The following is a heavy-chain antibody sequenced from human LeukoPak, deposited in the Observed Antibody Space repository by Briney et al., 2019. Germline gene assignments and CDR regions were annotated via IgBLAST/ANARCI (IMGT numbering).Heavy chain of an antibody. CDR1: GYSFTSYW. CDR3: ATAVDDSSSYFGAFDI. Sequence: GESLKISCKGSGYSFTSYWIGWVRQMPGKGLEWMGIIYPGDSDTRYSPSFQGQVTISADKSISTAYLQWSSLKASDTAMYYCATAVDDSSSYFGAFDIWGQGTMVTVSS. CDR2: IYPGDSDT. V-gene: IGHV5-51*01. J-gene: IGHJ3*02. D-gene: IGHD3-22*01.